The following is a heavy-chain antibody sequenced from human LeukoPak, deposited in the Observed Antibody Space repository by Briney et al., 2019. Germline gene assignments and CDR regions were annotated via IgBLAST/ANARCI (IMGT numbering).Heavy chain of an antibody. J-gene: IGHJ6*03. Sequence: EASVKVSCKASGYTFNSYGISWVRQAPGQGLELIGWISVYSGYTNYAQTLQGRVTMTTDTSTSTVYMELSSLRSEDTAVYYCARDLVVVAATPADYYYYYMDVWGKGTTVTVSS. CDR1: GYTFNSYG. D-gene: IGHD2-15*01. V-gene: IGHV1-18*01. CDR3: ARDLVVVAATPADYYYYYMDV. CDR2: ISVYSGYT.